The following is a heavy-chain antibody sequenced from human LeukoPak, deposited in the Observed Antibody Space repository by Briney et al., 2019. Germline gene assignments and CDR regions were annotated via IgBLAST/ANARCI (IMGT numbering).Heavy chain of an antibody. J-gene: IGHJ4*02. CDR1: GGSISSYY. V-gene: IGHV4-59*01. D-gene: IGHD4-17*01. CDR2: IYYSGST. Sequence: SETLSLTCTVSGGSISSYYWSWIRQPPGKGLEWIGYIYYSGSTNYNPSLKSRVTISVDTSKNQCSLKLGSVTAADTAVYYCARGTVTTFDYWGQGTLVTVSS. CDR3: ARGTVTTFDY.